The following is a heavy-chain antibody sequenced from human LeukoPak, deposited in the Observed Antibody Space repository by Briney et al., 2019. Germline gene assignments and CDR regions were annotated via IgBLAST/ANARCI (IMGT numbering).Heavy chain of an antibody. D-gene: IGHD6-6*01. CDR1: GFTFSNYA. J-gene: IGHJ4*02. CDR3: ARTIASRSLDY. CDR2: ISSNGGST. V-gene: IGHV3-64D*06. Sequence: GGSLRLSCSASGFTFSNYAMHWVRQAPGKGLEYVSAISSNGGSTYYADSVKGRFTISRDNSKNTLYLQMSRLRAEDTAVYYCARTIASRSLDYWGQGTLVTVSS.